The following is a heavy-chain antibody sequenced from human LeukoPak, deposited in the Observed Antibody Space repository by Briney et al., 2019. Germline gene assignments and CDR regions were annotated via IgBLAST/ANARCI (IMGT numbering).Heavy chain of an antibody. CDR1: GYIFTDYY. D-gene: IGHD3-9*01. Sequence: ASVKVSCKASGYIFTDYYMHWVRQAPGQELGWMGRINPNSGGTNYAQKFQGRVTMTRDTSTSTVYMELSSLRSEDTAVYYCVDWLSNYWGQGTLVTVSS. J-gene: IGHJ4*02. CDR2: INPNSGGT. CDR3: VDWLSNY. V-gene: IGHV1/OR15-1*04.